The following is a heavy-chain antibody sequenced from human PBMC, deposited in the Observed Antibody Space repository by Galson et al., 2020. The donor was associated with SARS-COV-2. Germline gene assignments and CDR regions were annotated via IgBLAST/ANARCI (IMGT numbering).Heavy chain of an antibody. D-gene: IGHD3-3*01. CDR1: GFTFGDYA. V-gene: IGHV3-49*03. CDR2: IRSKAYGGTT. CDR3: TRYHITIFGVVKYYFDY. J-gene: IGHJ4*02. Sequence: GGSLRLSCTASGFTFGDYAMSWFRQAPGKGLEWVGFIRSKAYGGTTEYAASVKGRFTISRDDSKSIAYLQMNSLKTEDTAVYYCTRYHITIFGVVKYYFDYWGQGTLVTVSS.